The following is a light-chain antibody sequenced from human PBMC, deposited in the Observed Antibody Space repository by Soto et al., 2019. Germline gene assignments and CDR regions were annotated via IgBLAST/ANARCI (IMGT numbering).Light chain of an antibody. CDR3: CSYASSSSYV. V-gene: IGLV2-23*01. CDR2: EAS. Sequence: SALTQPASVSGSPGQSITISCSGTTSDVGGYNLVSWYQQHTAKATKRLIYEASQRPSGVSSRFSGSKSGSTASLTISGLQAEDEADYYCCSYASSSSYVFGTGTKVTVL. CDR1: TSDVGGYNL. J-gene: IGLJ1*01.